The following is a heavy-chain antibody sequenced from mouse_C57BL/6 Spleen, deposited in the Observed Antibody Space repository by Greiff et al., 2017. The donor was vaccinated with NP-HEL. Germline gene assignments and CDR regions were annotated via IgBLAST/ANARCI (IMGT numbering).Heavy chain of an antibody. V-gene: IGHV3-6*01. D-gene: IGHD2-1*01. CDR2: ISYDGSN. CDR1: GYSITSGYY. CDR3: ARGGYGNRYGMDY. Sequence: EVKLQESGPGLVKPSQSLSLTCSVTGYSITSGYYWNWIRQFPGNKLEWMGYISYDGSNNYNPSLKNRISITRDTSKNQFFLKLNSVTTEDTATYYCARGGYGNRYGMDYWGQGTSVTVSS. J-gene: IGHJ4*01.